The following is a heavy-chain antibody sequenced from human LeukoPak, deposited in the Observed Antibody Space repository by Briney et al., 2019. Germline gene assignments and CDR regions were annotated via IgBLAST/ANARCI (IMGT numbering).Heavy chain of an antibody. CDR3: ARGLELRFLDY. J-gene: IGHJ4*02. CDR2: INHSGST. V-gene: IGHV4-34*01. D-gene: IGHD1-7*01. Sequence: PSETLSLTCAVYGGSFSGYYWGWIRQPPGKGLEWIGEINHSGSTNYNPSLKSRVTISVDTSKNQFSLKLSSVTAADTAVYYCARGLELRFLDYWGQGTLVTVSS. CDR1: GGSFSGYY.